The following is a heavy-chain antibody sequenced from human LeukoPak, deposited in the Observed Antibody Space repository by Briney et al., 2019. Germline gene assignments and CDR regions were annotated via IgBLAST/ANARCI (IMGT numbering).Heavy chain of an antibody. J-gene: IGHJ4*02. D-gene: IGHD5-24*01. V-gene: IGHV5-51*01. CDR2: IYPGDSDT. CDR1: GYSFPSYW. Sequence: GESLKISCKGFGYSFPSYWIGWVRQMPGKGLEWMGIIYPGDSDTRYSPSFQGQVTISADKSVSTAFLQWSSLKASDTAMYYCARRQRGDGYNSADYWGQGTLVTVSS. CDR3: ARRQRGDGYNSADY.